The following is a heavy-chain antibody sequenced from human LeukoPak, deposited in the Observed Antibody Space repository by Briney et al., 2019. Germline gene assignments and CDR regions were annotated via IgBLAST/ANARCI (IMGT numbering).Heavy chain of an antibody. D-gene: IGHD1-26*01. J-gene: IGHJ4*02. CDR1: GFTVSSNY. V-gene: IGHV3-23*01. CDR3: AKGDTTWELPHDY. Sequence: GGSLRLSCSVSGFTVSSNYMNWVRQAPGGGLEGVSAIRGRAWSTYYADSVKRRFTISRDNSKNTLYLQMNSLRAEDTAVYYCAKGDTTWELPHDYWGQGTLVTVSS. CDR2: IRGRAWST.